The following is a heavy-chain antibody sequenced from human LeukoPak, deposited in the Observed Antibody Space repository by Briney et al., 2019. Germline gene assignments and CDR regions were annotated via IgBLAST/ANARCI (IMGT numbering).Heavy chain of an antibody. V-gene: IGHV4-34*01. CDR1: GGSFSGYS. CDR2: INHRGST. D-gene: IGHD2-2*01. CDR3: ARHENIIIVPTAHAFDY. Sequence: PSETLSLTCAVYGGSFSGYSWSWIRQPPGKGLEGIGEINHRGSTNYNPSLKSRVTTSVATSKNRFSLKLNSVTAADTAVYFCARHENIIIVPTAHAFDYWGQGTLVTVSS. J-gene: IGHJ4*02.